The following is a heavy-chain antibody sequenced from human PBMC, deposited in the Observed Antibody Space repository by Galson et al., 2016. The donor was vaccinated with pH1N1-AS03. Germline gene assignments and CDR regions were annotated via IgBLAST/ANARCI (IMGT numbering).Heavy chain of an antibody. D-gene: IGHD3-10*01. CDR2: ISPIFGSA. J-gene: IGHJ4*02. CDR3: ASGLTYHFGSGGVF. Sequence: SVKVSCKASGGTLYNYAVNWVRQAPGQGLEWMGGISPIFGSANHAQKFQGRVTITADIFTNTAYMELSGLSSEDTAVYYCASGLTYHFGSGGVFWGQGTLVTVSS. CDR1: GGTLYNYA. V-gene: IGHV1-69*06.